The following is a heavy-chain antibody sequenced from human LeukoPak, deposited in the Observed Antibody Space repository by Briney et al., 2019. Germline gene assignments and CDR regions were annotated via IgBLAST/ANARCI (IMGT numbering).Heavy chain of an antibody. J-gene: IGHJ4*02. D-gene: IGHD1-26*01. CDR2: INSDGSST. CDR1: GFTFNSYW. CDR3: ARDRWGAIDY. V-gene: IGHV3-74*01. Sequence: PGVSLRLSCAASGFTFNSYWMHWVRQTPVKGRVWVSLINSDGSSTSYADSVKGRFTISRDNAKNTLYLQMSSLRAEDTAVYYCARDRWGAIDYWGEGTLVTVSS.